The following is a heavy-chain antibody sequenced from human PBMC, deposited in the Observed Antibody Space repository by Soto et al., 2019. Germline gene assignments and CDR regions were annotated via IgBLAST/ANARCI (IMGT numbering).Heavy chain of an antibody. CDR1: GGTFSSYA. J-gene: IGHJ6*02. V-gene: IGHV1-69*01. D-gene: IGHD2-15*01. CDR3: ARSQGGSSSLDIYDYYYYGMDV. Sequence: QVQLVQSGAEVKKPGSSVKVSCKAPGGTFSSYAISWVRQAPGQGLEWMGGIIPIFGTANYAKKFQGRVTITADESTSTGYMGLSSRRAEDTAVYYCARSQGGSSSLDIYDYYYYGMDVWGQGTTVTVSS. CDR2: IIPIFGTA.